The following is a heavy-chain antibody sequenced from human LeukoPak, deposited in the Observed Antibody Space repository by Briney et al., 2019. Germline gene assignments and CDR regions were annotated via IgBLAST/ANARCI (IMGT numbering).Heavy chain of an antibody. V-gene: IGHV3-7*05. Sequence: GGSPRLSCASSGFTFSSVWMSWVRQAPGKGLEWVANIKEDGCESNYVDSVKGRFTISRDNANNSLHLQMNSLRGEDTAVYHCVRGWGTGLSWGEGTLVAFSS. CDR1: GFTFSSVW. D-gene: IGHD1-1*01. CDR2: IKEDGCES. J-gene: IGHJ1*01. CDR3: VRGWGTGLS.